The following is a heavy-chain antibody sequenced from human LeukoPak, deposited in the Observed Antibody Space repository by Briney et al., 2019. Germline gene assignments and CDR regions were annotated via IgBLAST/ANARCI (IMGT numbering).Heavy chain of an antibody. D-gene: IGHD6-19*01. CDR1: GYTFTSYG. CDR2: ISAYNGNT. V-gene: IGHV1-18*01. J-gene: IGHJ6*03. Sequence: ASVKVSCKASGYTFTSYGISWVRQAPGQGLEWMGWISAYNGNTNYAQKFQGRVTMTRDTSISTAYMELSRLRSDDTAVYYCARDIAVAGGFYYYYYMDVWGKGTTVTISS. CDR3: ARDIAVAGGFYYYYYMDV.